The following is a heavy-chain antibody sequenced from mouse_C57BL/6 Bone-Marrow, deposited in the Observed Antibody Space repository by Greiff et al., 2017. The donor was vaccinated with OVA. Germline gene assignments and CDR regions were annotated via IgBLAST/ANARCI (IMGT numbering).Heavy chain of an antibody. CDR3: ARYTTVVATDYFDY. CDR2: ISYDGSN. D-gene: IGHD1-1*01. Sequence: VQLQQSGPGLVKPSQSLSLTCSVTGYSITSGYYWNWIRQFPGNKLEWMGYISYDGSNNYNPSLKNRISITRDTSKNQFFLKLNSVTTEDTATYYCARYTTVVATDYFDYWGQGTTLTVSS. V-gene: IGHV3-6*01. CDR1: GYSITSGYY. J-gene: IGHJ2*01.